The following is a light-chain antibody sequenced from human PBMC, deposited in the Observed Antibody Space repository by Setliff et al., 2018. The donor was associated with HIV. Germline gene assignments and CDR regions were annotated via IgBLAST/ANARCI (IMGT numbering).Light chain of an antibody. V-gene: IGLV2-14*02. J-gene: IGLJ1*01. CDR2: QAS. CDR3: QSYDSSLSCFV. Sequence: QSVLTQPASVSGSPGQSITISCTGTSGDAGRYNLVSWYQQQPGKPPKLMIYQASKRPSGVSNRFSGSKSGNTASLTISGLQAEDEADYYCQSYDSSLSCFVFGTGTKVTV. CDR1: SGDAGRYNL.